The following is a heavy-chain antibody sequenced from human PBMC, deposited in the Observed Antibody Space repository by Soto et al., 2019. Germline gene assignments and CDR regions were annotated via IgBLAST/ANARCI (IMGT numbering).Heavy chain of an antibody. CDR3: ARATYDYVWGSYRYRAFDY. Sequence: QVTLKESGPVLVKPTETLTLTCTVSGFSLSNARMGVSWIRQPPGKALEWLAHIFSNDEKSYSTSLKSRLTIAKDTAKSQVVLTMPNMDPVDTATYYCARATYDYVWGSYRYRAFDYWGQGTLVTVSS. CDR2: IFSNDEK. CDR1: GFSLSNARMG. V-gene: IGHV2-26*01. D-gene: IGHD3-16*02. J-gene: IGHJ4*02.